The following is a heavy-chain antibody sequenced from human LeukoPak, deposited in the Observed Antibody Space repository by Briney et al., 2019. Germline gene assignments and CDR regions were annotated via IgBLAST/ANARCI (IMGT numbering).Heavy chain of an antibody. D-gene: IGHD3-22*01. J-gene: IGHJ3*02. Sequence: ASVKVSCKASGYTFTSYYMHWVRQAPGQGLEWMGIINPSGGSTSYAQKFQGRVTMTRDTSTSTVYMELSSLRSEDTAVYYCARDLGTYYDDSSGYHHDAFDIWGQGTMVTVSS. CDR2: INPSGGST. CDR1: GYTFTSYY. CDR3: ARDLGTYYDDSSGYHHDAFDI. V-gene: IGHV1-46*01.